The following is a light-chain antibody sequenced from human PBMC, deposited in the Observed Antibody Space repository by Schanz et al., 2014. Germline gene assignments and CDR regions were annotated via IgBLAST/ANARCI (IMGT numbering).Light chain of an antibody. J-gene: IGKJ4*01. CDR2: DAS. V-gene: IGKV3D-11*02. Sequence: ENVLTQSPGTLSLSPGERAALSCRASQNVDSVYLAWYQQKPGLAPRLLIYDASNRATGIPARFSGSGAGTDFTLTISSLEPEDFAVYYCQHRSNWLATFGGGTKVEIK. CDR1: QNVDSVY. CDR3: QHRSNWLAT.